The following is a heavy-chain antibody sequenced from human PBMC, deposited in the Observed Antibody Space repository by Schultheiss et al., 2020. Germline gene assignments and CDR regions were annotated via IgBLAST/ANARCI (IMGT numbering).Heavy chain of an antibody. CDR1: GYSFTNYW. CDR3: ARHMRGQQLVPFDY. V-gene: IGHV5-51*01. J-gene: IGHJ4*02. Sequence: GESLKISCKGSGYSFTNYWIGWVRQMPGKGLEWMGIIYPGDSDTRYSPSFQGQVTISADKSISTAYLQWSSLRASDTAMYYCARHMRGQQLVPFDYWGQGTLGTVSS. D-gene: IGHD6-13*01. CDR2: IYPGDSDT.